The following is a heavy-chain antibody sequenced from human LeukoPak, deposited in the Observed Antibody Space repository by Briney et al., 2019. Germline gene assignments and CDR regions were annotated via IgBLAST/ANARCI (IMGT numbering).Heavy chain of an antibody. Sequence: ASVKVSCKASGYTFTSYDINWVRQAPGQGLEWMGWINPNRGGTNYAQKFQGRVTMTRDTSISTAYMELSRLRSDDTAVYYCARGRRYNWNYRDAFDIWGQGTMVTVSS. CDR3: ARGRRYNWNYRDAFDI. CDR1: GYTFTSYD. V-gene: IGHV1-2*02. D-gene: IGHD1-7*01. CDR2: INPNRGGT. J-gene: IGHJ3*02.